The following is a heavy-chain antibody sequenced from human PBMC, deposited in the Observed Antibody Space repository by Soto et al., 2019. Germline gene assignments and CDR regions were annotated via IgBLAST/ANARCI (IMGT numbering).Heavy chain of an antibody. V-gene: IGHV3-11*01. J-gene: IGHJ6*02. CDR2: ISSSGSTI. CDR3: ARDPAYYYYGMAV. Sequence: QVQLVESVGGLVKPGGSLRLSCAASGFTFSDYYMSWIRQAPAKGLEWVSYISSSGSTIYYADSVKGRFTISRDNAKNSLYLQMNSLRAEDPAMSYCARDPAYYYYGMAVWGQGPTVTVSS. CDR1: GFTFSDYY. D-gene: IGHD2-2*01.